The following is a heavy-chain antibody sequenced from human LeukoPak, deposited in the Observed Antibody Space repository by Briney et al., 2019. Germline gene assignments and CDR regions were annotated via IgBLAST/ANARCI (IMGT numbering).Heavy chain of an antibody. CDR3: AIGEYYFDY. Sequence: PSETLSLTCTVSGGSISSYYWSWIRQPPGKGLEWIGYIYYSGSTNYNPSLKSRVTISVDTSKNQFSLKLSSVTAADTAVYYCAIGEYYFDYWGQGTLVTVSS. CDR2: IYYSGST. V-gene: IGHV4-59*01. J-gene: IGHJ4*02. D-gene: IGHD3-10*01. CDR1: GGSISSYY.